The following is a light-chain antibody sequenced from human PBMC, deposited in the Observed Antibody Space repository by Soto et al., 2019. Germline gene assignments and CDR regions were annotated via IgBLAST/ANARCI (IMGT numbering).Light chain of an antibody. CDR3: QSYNDWPLT. CDR2: DTS. V-gene: IGKV3-11*01. Sequence: MVLTQSPATLSVSAGARATLSCRASQSVGSFLSCYQQNTRRAPRLLIYDTSIRATGIPARFSGSGSGTEFTLTISSLEPEDFAVYFCQSYNDWPLTFGGGTKVDIK. CDR1: QSVGSF. J-gene: IGKJ4*01.